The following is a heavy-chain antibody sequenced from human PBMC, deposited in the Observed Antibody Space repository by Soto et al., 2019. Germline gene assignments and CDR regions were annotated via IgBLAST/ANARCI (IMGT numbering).Heavy chain of an antibody. D-gene: IGHD3-22*01. J-gene: IGHJ2*01. CDR2: VYYSWTT. CDR1: VASINNNDYY. V-gene: IGHV4-30-4*01. Sequence: PSETLSLTCTVSVASINNNDYYFRWIRQTPGKGLEWIGYVYYSWTTDYIPSLKSRLSMSIDKSHNQFTLNLNSVTAADTATYYCAIMSYFYDKWYLDLWGRGTIVAVSS. CDR3: AIMSYFYDKWYLDL.